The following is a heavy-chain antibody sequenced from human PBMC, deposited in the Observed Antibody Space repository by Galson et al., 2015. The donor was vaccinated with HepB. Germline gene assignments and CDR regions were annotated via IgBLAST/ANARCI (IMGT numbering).Heavy chain of an antibody. Sequence: SVKVSCKASGNTFTSYGISWVRQAPGQGLEWMGWISAYNGNTNYAQKLQGRVTMTTDTSTSTAYMELRSLRSDDTAVYYCARYYYDSSGYYSPFDYWGQGTLVTVSS. CDR1: GNTFTSYG. V-gene: IGHV1-18*04. D-gene: IGHD3-22*01. CDR2: ISAYNGNT. CDR3: ARYYYDSSGYYSPFDY. J-gene: IGHJ4*02.